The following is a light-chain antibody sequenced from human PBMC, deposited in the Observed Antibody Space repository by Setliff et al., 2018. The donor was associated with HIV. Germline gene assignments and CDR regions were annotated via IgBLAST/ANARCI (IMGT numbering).Light chain of an antibody. CDR2: EVG. V-gene: IGLV2-14*01. Sequence: SALTQPASVSGSPGQSITISCTGTSSDVGGYDYVSWYQQHPGKVPKLMLYEVGNRPSGVSNRFSGSKSGNTASLTISGLQAEDEADYYCCSYTSSTTLVFGTGTK. CDR3: CSYTSSTTLV. CDR1: SSDVGGYDY. J-gene: IGLJ1*01.